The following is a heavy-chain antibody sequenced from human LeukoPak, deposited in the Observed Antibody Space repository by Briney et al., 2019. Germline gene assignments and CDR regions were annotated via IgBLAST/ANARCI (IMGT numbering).Heavy chain of an antibody. V-gene: IGHV3-53*01. Sequence: GGSLRLSCAVSGFTVSNNYMSWVRQAPGKGLEWVSVIYSADSTFYPDSVRGRFTTSRDNFKNTLYLQMNSLRAEDTAVYYCATGYSSSRYHYWGQGTLVTVSS. CDR2: IYSADST. D-gene: IGHD6-13*01. CDR3: ATGYSSSRYHY. CDR1: GFTVSNNY. J-gene: IGHJ4*02.